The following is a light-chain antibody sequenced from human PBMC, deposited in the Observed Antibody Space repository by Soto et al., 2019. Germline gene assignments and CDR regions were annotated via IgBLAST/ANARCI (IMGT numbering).Light chain of an antibody. Sequence: DIQMTQSPSTLSASVGDRVAITCRASQSIGTWLAWYQQRPGKAPKLLIYDASNLESGVPSRFSGSGSGAEFTLTISSLQPDDFATYYCQQYKSYWTFGQGTKVEIK. CDR2: DAS. J-gene: IGKJ1*01. CDR1: QSIGTW. CDR3: QQYKSYWT. V-gene: IGKV1-5*01.